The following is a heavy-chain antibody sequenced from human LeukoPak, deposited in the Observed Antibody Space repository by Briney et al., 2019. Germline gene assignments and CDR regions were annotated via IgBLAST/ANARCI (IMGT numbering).Heavy chain of an antibody. Sequence: AGGSLRLSCAASGFTFSAYDMHWVRQATGKGLEWVSGIGFAGDTNYADSVKGRFTISRENAKNSLHLQMNSLTPGDTAMYFCARGLPGGLDPWGQGTLVTVSS. J-gene: IGHJ5*02. D-gene: IGHD5-18*01. CDR2: IGFAGDT. CDR1: GFTFSAYD. V-gene: IGHV3-13*01. CDR3: ARGLPGGLDP.